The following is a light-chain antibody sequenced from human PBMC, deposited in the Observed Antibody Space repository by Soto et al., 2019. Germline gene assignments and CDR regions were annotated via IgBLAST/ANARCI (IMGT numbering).Light chain of an antibody. V-gene: IGKV3-11*01. CDR3: QQHTNWLRT. CDR2: DAS. J-gene: IGKJ1*01. CDR1: QGVASSY. Sequence: EIVLTQSPGTLSLSPVEIATLSCRTSQGVASSYLAWYQQRPGQAPRLLIYDASNRATGIPARFSGSGSGTDFILTISSLEPEDFAIYYCQQHTNWLRTFGQGTTGDIK.